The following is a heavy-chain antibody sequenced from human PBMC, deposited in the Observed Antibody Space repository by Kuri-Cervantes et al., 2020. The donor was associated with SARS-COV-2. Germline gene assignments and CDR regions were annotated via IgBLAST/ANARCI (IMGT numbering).Heavy chain of an antibody. Sequence: GGSLRLSCAASGFTFSSYSMNWVRQAPGKGLEWVSSISSSSSYINYADSVKGRFTISRDNAKNSLYLQMNSLRAEDTAVYYCAKDYWRSTSCNAFDIWGQGTMVTVSS. CDR1: GFTFSSYS. CDR3: AKDYWRSTSCNAFDI. V-gene: IGHV3-21*04. J-gene: IGHJ3*02. CDR2: ISSSSSYI. D-gene: IGHD2-2*01.